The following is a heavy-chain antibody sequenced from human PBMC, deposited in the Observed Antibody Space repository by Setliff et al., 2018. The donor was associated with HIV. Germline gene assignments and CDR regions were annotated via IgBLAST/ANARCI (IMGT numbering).Heavy chain of an antibody. CDR1: GYTFTSYG. V-gene: IGHV1-18*01. J-gene: IGHJ4*02. CDR3: ARVPGRNYFDY. Sequence: ASVKVSCKASGYTFTSYGISWVRQAPGQGLEWMGWISAYNGNTNYAQKLQGRVTMTRDTSISTAYMEVSRLRSDDTAVYYCARVPGRNYFDYWGQGTLVTVSS. CDR2: ISAYNGNT.